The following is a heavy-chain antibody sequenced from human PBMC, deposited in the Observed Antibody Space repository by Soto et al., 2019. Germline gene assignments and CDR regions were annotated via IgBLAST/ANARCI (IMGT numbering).Heavy chain of an antibody. D-gene: IGHD6-19*01. CDR1: GGTYSSYA. Sequence: SVKLSCKASGGTYSSYAISWVRQAPGQGLEWMGGVIPIFGTANYAQKFQGRVTITADESTSTAYMELSSLRSEDTAVYYCAREGSGWPYDYWGQGTLVTVSS. CDR3: AREGSGWPYDY. V-gene: IGHV1-69*13. CDR2: VIPIFGTA. J-gene: IGHJ4*02.